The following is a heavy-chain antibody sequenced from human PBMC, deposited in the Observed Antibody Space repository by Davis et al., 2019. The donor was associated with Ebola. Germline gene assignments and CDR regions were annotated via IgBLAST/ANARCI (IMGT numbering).Heavy chain of an antibody. Sequence: PAGSLRLSCAASGFTFNNYWMSWVRQAPGKGLEWVANINQDGSEKFYVDSVNGRFTMSRDNAKNSLSLQMNSLRAEDTAVYYCVREDGRFEEWLSGYFGMDVWGQGTTVTVPS. D-gene: IGHD3-3*01. J-gene: IGHJ6*02. CDR1: GFTFNNYW. CDR3: VREDGRFEEWLSGYFGMDV. CDR2: INQDGSEK. V-gene: IGHV3-7*03.